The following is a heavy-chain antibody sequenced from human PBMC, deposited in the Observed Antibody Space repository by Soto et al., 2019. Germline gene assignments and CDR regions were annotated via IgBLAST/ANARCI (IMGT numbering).Heavy chain of an antibody. CDR3: ARGPRNWGVDY. Sequence: QVQLVQSGAEVKKPGASVKVSCKAAGYTFTSYDINWMRQATGQGFEWMGWMNPNSGNTGYAQKIQGRVTMTRDTSISTAFMELSDLRSEDTAVYYCARGPRNWGVDYWGQGTLVTVSS. J-gene: IGHJ4*02. D-gene: IGHD7-27*01. CDR2: MNPNSGNT. V-gene: IGHV1-8*01. CDR1: GYTFTSYD.